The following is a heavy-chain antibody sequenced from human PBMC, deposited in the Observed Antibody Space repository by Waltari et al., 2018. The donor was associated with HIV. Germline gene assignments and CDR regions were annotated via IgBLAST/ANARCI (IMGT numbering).Heavy chain of an antibody. D-gene: IGHD2-2*01. CDR1: GFTFPSYW. Sequence: EVQLVESGGGLVQPGGSLRLSCGASGFTFPSYWMSWVRQAPGKGMEWVANIKQDGSDKYYVDSMKGRFTISRDNAKTSLYLQMNSLRAEDTAVYYCARVRGYSCWDWGQGTLVTVSS. V-gene: IGHV3-7*01. CDR2: IKQDGSDK. CDR3: ARVRGYSCWD. J-gene: IGHJ4*02.